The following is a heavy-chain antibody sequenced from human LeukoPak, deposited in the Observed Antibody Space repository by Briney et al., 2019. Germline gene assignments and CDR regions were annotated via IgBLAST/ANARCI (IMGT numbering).Heavy chain of an antibody. CDR1: GFTFSSYA. V-gene: IGHV3-23*01. Sequence: GGSLRLSCATSGFTFSSYAMSWVRQAPGKGLEWVSAISHSGGSTYYADSVKGRFTISRDNSKNTLYVQMDSLRAEDTAIYYCAKESSPILAPAAGSYFNFDFDYWGQGTLVTVSS. D-gene: IGHD6-13*01. CDR3: AKESSPILAPAAGSYFNFDFDY. J-gene: IGHJ4*02. CDR2: ISHSGGST.